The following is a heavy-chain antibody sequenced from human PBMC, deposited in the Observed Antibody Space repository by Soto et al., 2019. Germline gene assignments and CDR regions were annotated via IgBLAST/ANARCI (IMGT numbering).Heavy chain of an antibody. D-gene: IGHD6-19*01. CDR2: IYYSGST. J-gene: IGHJ2*01. V-gene: IGHV4-59*01. Sequence: QVQLQESGPGLVKPSETLSLTCTVSGGSISSYYWSWIRQPPGKGLEWIGYIYYSGSTNYNPFLKSRVIISVDTSKNQFSLKLSSVTAADTAVYYCARVSAGYWYFDLWGRGTLVTVSS. CDR1: GGSISSYY. CDR3: ARVSAGYWYFDL.